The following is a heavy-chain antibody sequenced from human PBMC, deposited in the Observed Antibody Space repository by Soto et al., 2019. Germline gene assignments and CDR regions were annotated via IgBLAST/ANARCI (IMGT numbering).Heavy chain of an antibody. CDR2: INAGNGNT. D-gene: IGHD5-12*01. J-gene: IGHJ4*02. V-gene: IGHV1-3*01. Sequence: ASVKVPCKASGYTFTSYAMHWVRQAPGQRLEWMGWINAGNGNTRYSQKFQGRVTITRDTSASTAYMELSSLRSEDTAVYYCARMSVEMATIGYFDYWGQGTLVTVSS. CDR3: ARMSVEMATIGYFDY. CDR1: GYTFTSYA.